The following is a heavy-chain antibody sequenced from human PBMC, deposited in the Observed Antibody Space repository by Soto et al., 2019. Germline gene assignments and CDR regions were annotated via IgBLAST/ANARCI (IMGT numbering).Heavy chain of an antibody. V-gene: IGHV3-30*18. D-gene: IGHD5-12*01. Sequence: GGSLRLSCAASGFTFSDYGMHWVRQAPGKGLEWVSLISYDGWNTYYADSVKGRFAISRGNSKNTLYLQMNSLRAEDTALYYCAKDYSGYEFDYWGQGTLVTVSS. CDR2: ISYDGWNT. J-gene: IGHJ4*02. CDR3: AKDYSGYEFDY. CDR1: GFTFSDYG.